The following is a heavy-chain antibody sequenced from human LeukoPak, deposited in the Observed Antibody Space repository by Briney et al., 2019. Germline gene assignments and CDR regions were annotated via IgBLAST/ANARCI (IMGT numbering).Heavy chain of an antibody. CDR2: INPSGGST. CDR3: ARDYHGSGSLTTFDY. CDR1: GYTFTNYY. V-gene: IGHV1-46*01. D-gene: IGHD3-10*01. Sequence: ASVKVSCKASGYTFTNYYMHWVRQAPGQGLEWMGIINPSGGSTSYAQKFQGRVTMTRDTSTSTVYMELSSLRSEDTAVYYCARDYHGSGSLTTFDYWGRGTLVTVSS. J-gene: IGHJ4*02.